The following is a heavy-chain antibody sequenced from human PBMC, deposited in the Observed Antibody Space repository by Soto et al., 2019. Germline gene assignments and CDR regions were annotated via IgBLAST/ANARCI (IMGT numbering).Heavy chain of an antibody. CDR3: ARLELRYSGYEDYYYGMDV. V-gene: IGHV1-69*01. Sequence: VKVSCKASGGTFSSYAISWVRQAPGQGLEWMGGIIPIFGTANYAQKFQGRVTITADESTSTAYMELSSLRSEDTAVYYCARLELRYSGYEDYYYGMDVWGQGTTVTVSS. CDR2: IIPIFGTA. CDR1: GGTFSSYA. D-gene: IGHD5-12*01. J-gene: IGHJ6*02.